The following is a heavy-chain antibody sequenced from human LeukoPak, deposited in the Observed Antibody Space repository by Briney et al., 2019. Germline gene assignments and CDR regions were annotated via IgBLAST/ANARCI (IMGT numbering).Heavy chain of an antibody. CDR2: INPSGDNK. CDR1: GYFFSSFC. Sequence: ASVKVSCKASGYFFSSFCMHWVRQAPGQGLEWMGVINPSGDNKRYAQKFQGRVTVTRDMSTSTLHMELSGLKSEDTAVYYCARATRGYDTGRDLDYWGQGTLVTVSS. V-gene: IGHV1-46*01. J-gene: IGHJ4*02. D-gene: IGHD3-10*01. CDR3: ARATRGYDTGRDLDY.